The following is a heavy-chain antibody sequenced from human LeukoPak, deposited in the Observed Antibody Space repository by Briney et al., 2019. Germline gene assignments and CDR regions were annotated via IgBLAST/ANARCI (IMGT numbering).Heavy chain of an antibody. CDR2: ISGGGYTL. Sequence: GGSLRLSCAASGFTFSAYSLTWVLQAPGKGLEWVSFISGGGYTLHYADSVRGRSTISRDSGKNSLYLQMNSLRAEDTAVYYCARDGDYDILTGYYKRGYFDYWGQGTLVTVSS. CDR1: GFTFSAYS. D-gene: IGHD3-9*01. J-gene: IGHJ4*02. CDR3: ARDGDYDILTGYYKRGYFDY. V-gene: IGHV3-48*01.